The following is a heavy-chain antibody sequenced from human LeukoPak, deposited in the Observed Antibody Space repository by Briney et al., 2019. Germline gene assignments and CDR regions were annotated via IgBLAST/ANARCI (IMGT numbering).Heavy chain of an antibody. V-gene: IGHV4-59*12. D-gene: IGHD3-10*01. CDR2: IYYSGST. CDR3: AMVRGVVSAFDI. Sequence: SETLSLTCTVSGGSISSYYWSWIRQPPGKGLEWLGNIYYSGSTNYNPSLKSRVTISVDTSKNQFSLKLSSVTAADTAVYYGAMVRGVVSAFDIWGQGTMVTVSS. CDR1: GGSISSYY. J-gene: IGHJ3*02.